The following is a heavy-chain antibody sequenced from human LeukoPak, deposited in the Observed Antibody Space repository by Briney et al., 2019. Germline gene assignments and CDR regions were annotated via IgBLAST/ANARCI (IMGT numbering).Heavy chain of an antibody. CDR2: FDPEDGET. CDR1: GYTLTELS. CDR3: ATGVNYYDSSGYPL. J-gene: IGHJ4*02. Sequence: ASMKVSCKVSGYTLTELSMHWVRQAPGKGLEWMGGFDPEDGETIYAQKFQGRVTMTEDTSTDTAYMELSSLRSEDTAVYYCATGVNYYDSSGYPLWGQGTLVTVSS. V-gene: IGHV1-24*01. D-gene: IGHD3-22*01.